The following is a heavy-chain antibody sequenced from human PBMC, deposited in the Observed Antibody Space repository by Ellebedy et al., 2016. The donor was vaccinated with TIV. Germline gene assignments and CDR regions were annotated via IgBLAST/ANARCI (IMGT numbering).Heavy chain of an antibody. CDR1: GFTFSSYG. D-gene: IGHD4-17*01. J-gene: IGHJ3*02. Sequence: GESLKISCAASGFTFSSYGIHWVRRAPGKGLEWVAAIGYDGSKKSYADSVKGRITIPRDNSKNTVDLQMKSLRAEETDGYYCAKRAQISSHGLDIWGQGTMVTVSS. CDR3: AKRAQISSHGLDI. CDR2: IGYDGSKK. V-gene: IGHV3-30*02.